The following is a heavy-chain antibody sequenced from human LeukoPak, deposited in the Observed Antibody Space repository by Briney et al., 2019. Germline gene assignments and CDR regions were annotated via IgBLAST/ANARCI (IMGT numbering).Heavy chain of an antibody. CDR1: GFTFSSYS. D-gene: IGHD2-8*02. CDR3: ATYRQVLLPFES. J-gene: IGHJ4*02. CDR2: ISTGSSTI. V-gene: IGHV3-48*01. Sequence: GGSLRLSCAASGFTFSSYSMNWVRRAPGKGLEWVSHISTGSSTIYYADSVRGRFTISRDNSKSTLSLQMNSLRAEDTAIYYCATYRQVLLPFESWGQGTLVTVSS.